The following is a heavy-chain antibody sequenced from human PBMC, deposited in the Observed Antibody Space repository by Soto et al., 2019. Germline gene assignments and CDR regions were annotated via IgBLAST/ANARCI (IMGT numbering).Heavy chain of an antibody. V-gene: IGHV4-38-2*01. D-gene: IGHD2-2*01. CDR1: GYSISSGYY. J-gene: IGHJ4*02. CDR2: LSHSGST. CDR3: ARSSGDCTTTSCLVYY. Sequence: PSETLSLTCSVSGYSISSGYYWGWIRQPPGKGLEWIGSLSHSGSTNYNASLKSRVTISVDTSKKQFSLKLSSVTDADTAVYYCARSSGDCTTTSCLVYYWGQGTLVTVSS.